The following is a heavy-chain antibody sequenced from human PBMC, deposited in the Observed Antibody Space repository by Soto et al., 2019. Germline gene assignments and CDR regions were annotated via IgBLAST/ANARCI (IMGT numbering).Heavy chain of an antibody. V-gene: IGHV1-46*01. CDR3: ARVGSYAVVAANDFFQH. CDR1: GYTFSSYY. D-gene: IGHD3-22*01. Sequence: ASVKVSCKASGYTFSSYYMHWVRQAPGQGLEWMGVINPSGDSTSYAQKFQGRVTMTRDTSTSTVYMELRSLRSEDTAVYYCARVGSYAVVAANDFFQHCGPVTLLTVSS. CDR2: INPSGDST. J-gene: IGHJ4*02.